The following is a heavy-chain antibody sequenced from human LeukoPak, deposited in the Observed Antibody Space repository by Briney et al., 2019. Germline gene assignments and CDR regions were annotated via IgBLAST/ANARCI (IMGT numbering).Heavy chain of an antibody. CDR2: IIPIFGTA. CDR1: GGTFSSYA. Sequence: SVKVSCKASGGTFSSYAISWVRQAPGLGLEWMGGIIPIFGTANYAQKFQGRVTITADESTSTAYMELSSLRSEDTAVYYCAGDRDRRYYYYYMDVWGKGTTVTVSS. V-gene: IGHV1-69*13. J-gene: IGHJ6*03. CDR3: AGDRDRRYYYYYMDV. D-gene: IGHD1-14*01.